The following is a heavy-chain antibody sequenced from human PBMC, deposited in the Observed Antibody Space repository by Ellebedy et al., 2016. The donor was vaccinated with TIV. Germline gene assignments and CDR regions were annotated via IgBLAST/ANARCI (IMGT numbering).Heavy chain of an antibody. Sequence: GESLKISXAASGFTFSNAWMSWVRQAPGKGLEWVGRIKSKTDGGTTDYAAPVKGRFTISRDDSKNTLYLQMNSLKTEDTAVYYCTSFNWRYWYFDLWGRGTLVTVSS. J-gene: IGHJ2*01. V-gene: IGHV3-15*01. CDR3: TSFNWRYWYFDL. CDR2: IKSKTDGGTT. CDR1: GFTFSNAW. D-gene: IGHD1-1*01.